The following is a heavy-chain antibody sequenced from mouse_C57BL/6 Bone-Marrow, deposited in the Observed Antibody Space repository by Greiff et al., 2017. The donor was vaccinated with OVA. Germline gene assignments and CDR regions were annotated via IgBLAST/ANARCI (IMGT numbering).Heavy chain of an antibody. J-gene: IGHJ2*01. CDR1: GYTFTDYE. CDR2: IDPETGGT. Sequence: VQLQQSGASVTLSCKASGYTFTDYEMHWVKQTPVHGLEWIGAIDPETGGTAYNQKFKGKAILTADKSSSTAYMELRSLTSEDSAVYYCTRSNWDDYWGQGTTLTVSS. V-gene: IGHV1-15*01. CDR3: TRSNWDDY. D-gene: IGHD4-1*02.